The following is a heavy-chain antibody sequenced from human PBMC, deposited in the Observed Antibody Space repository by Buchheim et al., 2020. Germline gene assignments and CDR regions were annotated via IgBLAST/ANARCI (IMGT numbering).Heavy chain of an antibody. CDR1: GYTFTSYG. J-gene: IGHJ3*02. D-gene: IGHD6-6*01. V-gene: IGHV1-18*01. CDR2: ISAYNGNT. Sequence: QVQLVQSGAEVKKPGASVKVSCKASGYTFTSYGISWVRQAPGQGLEWMGWISAYNGNTNYAQKLQGRVTMTTDTSTSTAYMELRSLRSDDTAVYYCARDLEFVGSKVYSSSSGSAFDIWGQGT. CDR3: ARDLEFVGSKVYSSSSGSAFDI.